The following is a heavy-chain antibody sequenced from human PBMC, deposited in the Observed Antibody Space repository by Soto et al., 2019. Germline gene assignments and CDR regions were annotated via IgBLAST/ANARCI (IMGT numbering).Heavy chain of an antibody. CDR1: GYTFTGYY. J-gene: IGHJ6*04. Sequence: ASVKVSCKASGYTFTGYYMHWVRQAPGQGLEWMGWINPNSGGTNYAQKFQGRVTMTRDTSISTAYMELSRLRSDDTAVYYCASAVVVVAATGSYYYYGMDVWGKGTTVTV. CDR3: ASAVVVVAATGSYYYYGMDV. CDR2: INPNSGGT. D-gene: IGHD2-15*01. V-gene: IGHV1-2*02.